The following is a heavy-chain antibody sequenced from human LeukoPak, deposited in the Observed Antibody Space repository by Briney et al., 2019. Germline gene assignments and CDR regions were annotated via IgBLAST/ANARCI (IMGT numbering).Heavy chain of an antibody. J-gene: IGHJ3*02. CDR3: ARSTYYYGSGAPYAFDI. CDR1: GGSFSGYY. CDR2: INHSGST. D-gene: IGHD3-10*01. Sequence: SETLSLTCAVYGGSFSGYYWSWIRQPPGKGLEWIGEINHSGSTNYNPSLKSRVTISVDTSKNQFSLKLSSVTAADTAVYYCARSTYYYGSGAPYAFDIWGQGTMVTVSS. V-gene: IGHV4-34*01.